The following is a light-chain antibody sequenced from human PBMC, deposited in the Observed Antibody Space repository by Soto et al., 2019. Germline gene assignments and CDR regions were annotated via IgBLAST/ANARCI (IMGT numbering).Light chain of an antibody. J-gene: IGLJ1*01. V-gene: IGLV2-18*02. CDR3: NSYTGSSTYV. Sequence: QSVLTQPPSVSGSPGQSVAISCTGTSSDVGSYNRVSWHQQPPGAAPKLMIYEVSNRPSGVPDRFSGSKSGNTASLTISGLQAEDEADYYCNSYTGSSTYVFGTGTKLTVL. CDR1: SSDVGSYNR. CDR2: EVS.